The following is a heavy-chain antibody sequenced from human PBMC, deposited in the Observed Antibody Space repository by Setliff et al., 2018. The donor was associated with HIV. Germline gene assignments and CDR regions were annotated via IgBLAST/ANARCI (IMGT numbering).Heavy chain of an antibody. V-gene: IGHV4-31*03. D-gene: IGHD5-12*01. CDR1: SGPISNGGFY. CDR2: IYYSGGT. CDR3: ARGIYRPWGEYSAFATDASET. Sequence: SETLSLTCTVSSGPISNGGFYWSWIRHHPGKGLEWIGYIYYSGGTYYSPSLKSRVSMSIDTFKNQFSLNLTSVTAADTAVYYCARGIYRPWGEYSAFATDASETWGQGTLVTVSS. J-gene: IGHJ3*02.